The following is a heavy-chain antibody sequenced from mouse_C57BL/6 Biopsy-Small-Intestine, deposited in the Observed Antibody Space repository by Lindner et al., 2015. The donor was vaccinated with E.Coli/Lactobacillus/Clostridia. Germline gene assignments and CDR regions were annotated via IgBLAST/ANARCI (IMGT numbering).Heavy chain of an antibody. Sequence: VQLQESGPELVKPGASVKISCKASGYSFTGYYMNWVKQSPEKSLEWIGEINPSTGGTTYNQKFKAKATLTVDKSSSTAYMQLKSLTSEDSAVCYCANRLRYFDYWGQGTTLTVSS. D-gene: IGHD3-2*02. CDR1: GYSFTGYY. CDR2: INPSTGGT. CDR3: ANRLRYFDY. J-gene: IGHJ2*01. V-gene: IGHV1-42*01.